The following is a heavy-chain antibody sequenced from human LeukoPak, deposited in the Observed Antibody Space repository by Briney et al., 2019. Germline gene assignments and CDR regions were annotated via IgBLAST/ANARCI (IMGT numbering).Heavy chain of an antibody. V-gene: IGHV3-23*01. J-gene: IGHJ4*02. Sequence: GWSLTLSCAASGFIISTYAMNWVRQAPGQGLEWVSIITGGGGITYYADSVKGRFTISRDNSKNTLSLQMSNLISEDMAVYYCARETTTYDFWGQGTLVTVSS. CDR1: GFIISTYA. CDR2: ITGGGGIT. D-gene: IGHD4-17*01. CDR3: ARETTTYDF.